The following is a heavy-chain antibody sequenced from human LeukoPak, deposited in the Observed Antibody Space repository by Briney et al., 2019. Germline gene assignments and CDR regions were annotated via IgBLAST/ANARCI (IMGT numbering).Heavy chain of an antibody. Sequence: GGSLRLSCAASGFTFSSYEMNWVRQAPGKGLEWVSYISSSGSTIYYADSVKGRFTISRDNAKNSLYLQMNSLRAEDTAVYYCARDGVLRHFDWLYYFDYWGQGTLVTVSS. D-gene: IGHD3-9*01. V-gene: IGHV3-48*03. CDR2: ISSSGSTI. CDR3: ARDGVLRHFDWLYYFDY. CDR1: GFTFSSYE. J-gene: IGHJ4*02.